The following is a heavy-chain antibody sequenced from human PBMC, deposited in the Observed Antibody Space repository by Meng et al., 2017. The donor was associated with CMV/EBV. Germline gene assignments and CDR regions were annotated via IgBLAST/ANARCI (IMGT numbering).Heavy chain of an antibody. V-gene: IGHV3-30*02. J-gene: IGHJ1*01. CDR3: AKALAGTGPFQH. Sequence: GESLKISCAASGFTFSSYGMHWVRQAPGKGLEWVAFIRYDGSNKYYADSVKGRFTISRDKSKNTLYLQMNSLRAEDTAVYYCAKALAGTGPFQHWGQGTLVTVSS. D-gene: IGHD6-19*01. CDR1: GFTFSSYG. CDR2: IRYDGSNK.